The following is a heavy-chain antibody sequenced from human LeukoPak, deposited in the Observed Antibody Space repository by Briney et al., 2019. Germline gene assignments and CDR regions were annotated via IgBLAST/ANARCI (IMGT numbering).Heavy chain of an antibody. CDR2: INHSGST. D-gene: IGHD2-15*01. J-gene: IGHJ4*02. CDR3: ARASCGSCYGY. Sequence: SETLSLTCAVYGGSFSGYYWSWIRQPPGKGLEWTGEINHSGSTNYNPSLKSRVTISVNTSKNQFSLKLSSVAAADTAVYYCARASCGSCYGYWGQGTLVTVSS. CDR1: GGSFSGYY. V-gene: IGHV4-34*01.